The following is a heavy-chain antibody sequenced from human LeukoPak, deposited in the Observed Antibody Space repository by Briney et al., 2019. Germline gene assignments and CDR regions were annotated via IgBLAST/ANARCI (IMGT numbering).Heavy chain of an antibody. Sequence: GGSLRLSCAASGFTFSSYGMSWVRQAPGKGLEWVSAISGSGGSTYYADSVKGRFTISRDNSKNTLYLQMNSLRAEDTAVYYCAKDDRLGQTLTYFDYWGQGTLVTVSS. CDR2: ISGSGGST. J-gene: IGHJ4*02. V-gene: IGHV3-23*01. CDR1: GFTFSSYG. CDR3: AKDDRLGQTLTYFDY. D-gene: IGHD6-25*01.